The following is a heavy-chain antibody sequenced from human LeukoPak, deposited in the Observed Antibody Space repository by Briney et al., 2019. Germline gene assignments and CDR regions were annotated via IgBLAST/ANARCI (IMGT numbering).Heavy chain of an antibody. CDR2: ITGSGAST. Sequence: GGSLRLSCAASGFAFTYAMNWVRQAPGKGLEWVSGITGSGASTYYADSVKGRFTISRDNSKNTLYLQMNKLRVEDMAVYYCARVGDYENSGSQPFDYWGQGTLVTVSS. J-gene: IGHJ4*02. CDR1: GFAFTYA. D-gene: IGHD3-22*01. V-gene: IGHV3-23*01. CDR3: ARVGDYENSGSQPFDY.